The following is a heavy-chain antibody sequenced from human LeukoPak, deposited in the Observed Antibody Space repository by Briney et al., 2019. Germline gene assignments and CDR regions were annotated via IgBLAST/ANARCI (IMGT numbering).Heavy chain of an antibody. Sequence: ASVKVSCKASGYTFTGYYMHWVRQAPGQGLEWMGWINPNSGGTNYAQKFQGRVTMTRDTSISTAYMELSRLRSDDTAVYYCARAEYDFWSGYYPGVDYYHMDVWGKGTTVTVSS. V-gene: IGHV1-2*02. D-gene: IGHD3-3*01. CDR2: INPNSGGT. CDR3: ARAEYDFWSGYYPGVDYYHMDV. CDR1: GYTFTGYY. J-gene: IGHJ6*03.